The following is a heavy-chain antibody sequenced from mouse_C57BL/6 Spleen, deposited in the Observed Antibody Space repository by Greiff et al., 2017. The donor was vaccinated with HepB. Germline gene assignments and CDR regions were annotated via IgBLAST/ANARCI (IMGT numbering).Heavy chain of an antibody. V-gene: IGHV3-6*01. D-gene: IGHD2-5*01. J-gene: IGHJ3*01. CDR1: GYSITSGYY. CDR3: ARNRHSNSFAY. CDR2: ISYDGSN. Sequence: EVQLVESGPGLVKPSQSLSLTCSVTGYSITSGYYWNWIRQFPGNKLEWMGYISYDGSNNYNPSLKNRIAITRDTSKNQFFLKLNSVTTEDTATYYCARNRHSNSFAYWGQGTLVTVSA.